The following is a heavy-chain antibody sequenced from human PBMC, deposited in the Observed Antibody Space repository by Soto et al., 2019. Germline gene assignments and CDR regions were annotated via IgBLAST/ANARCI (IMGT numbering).Heavy chain of an antibody. D-gene: IGHD6-6*01. V-gene: IGHV2-5*02. CDR2: IYFDDDE. CDR1: GFSLTTRGVG. J-gene: IGHJ3*01. CDR3: AHSYSSSPDDGFDV. Sequence: QITLKESGQTLLKLTQILTLTCTFSGFSLTTRGVGVGWIRQPPGEALEWLALIYFDDDERYSPSLRSRLTITKDTSKNQVVLTMTNMAPVDTGTYYCAHSYSSSPDDGFDVWGQGTRVTVSS.